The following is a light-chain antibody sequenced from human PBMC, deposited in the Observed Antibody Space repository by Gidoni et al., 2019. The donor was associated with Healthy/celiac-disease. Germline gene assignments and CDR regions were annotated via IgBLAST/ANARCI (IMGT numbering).Light chain of an antibody. Sequence: AIQLTHSPSSLSASVGDRVTITCRASQDISSALAWYQQKPGKPPKLLIYDASSWESGVPYRFSGSGSGTDFTLTISSLQPEDFAVYYCQQFNSYPLTFGGGTKVEIK. CDR2: DAS. CDR1: QDISSA. V-gene: IGKV1-13*02. CDR3: QQFNSYPLT. J-gene: IGKJ4*01.